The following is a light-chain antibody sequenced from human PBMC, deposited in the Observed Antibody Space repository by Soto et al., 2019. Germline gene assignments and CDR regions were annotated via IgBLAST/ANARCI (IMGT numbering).Light chain of an antibody. Sequence: EIMLTQSPATMSLSPGERATLSCRASQNINNYLTWYEQKPGQSPRPLIYGASNRATGVPARFSGSGSGTDFTLTISSLEPDDFAVYYWQQRGDWPPLTFGGGTKVEIK. V-gene: IGKV3-11*01. J-gene: IGKJ4*01. CDR2: GAS. CDR1: QNINNY. CDR3: QQRGDWPPLT.